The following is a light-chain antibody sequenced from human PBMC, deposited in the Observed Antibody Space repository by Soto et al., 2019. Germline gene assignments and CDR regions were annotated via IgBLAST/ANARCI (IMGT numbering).Light chain of an antibody. CDR1: NLERKS. Sequence: SSELTQPPSVSVAPGETARITCGGDNLERKSVHWYQQKAGQAPVLLIYYDSDRPSGIPERFSGSNSGNTATLTISRVDAGDEADYYCQVWDSSGNHPVVFGGGTQLTVL. J-gene: IGLJ7*01. CDR2: YDS. CDR3: QVWDSSGNHPVV. V-gene: IGLV3-21*01.